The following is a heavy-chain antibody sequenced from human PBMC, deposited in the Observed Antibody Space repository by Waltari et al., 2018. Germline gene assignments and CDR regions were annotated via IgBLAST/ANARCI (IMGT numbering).Heavy chain of an antibody. CDR1: GLSLSSSGVS. Sequence: QITLEESGPTLVKTTQTLTLTCTLSGLSLSSSGVSVGWIRQPPGKTLEWLALIYWDDDARYSPSLRSRLTITKDNSKNQMVLTMTDVRPDDTATYYCGHRRLEQAFDVWGHGTMVTVSS. CDR2: IYWDDDA. CDR3: GHRRLEQAFDV. V-gene: IGHV2-5*02. J-gene: IGHJ3*01. D-gene: IGHD1-1*01.